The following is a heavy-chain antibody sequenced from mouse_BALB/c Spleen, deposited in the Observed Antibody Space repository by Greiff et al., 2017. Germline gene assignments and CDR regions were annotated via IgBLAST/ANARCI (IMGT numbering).Heavy chain of an antibody. D-gene: IGHD2-4*01. Sequence: EVHLVESGGGLVKPGGSLKLSCAASGFTFSDYYMYWVRQTPEKRLEWVATISDGGSYTYYPDSVKGRFTISRDNAKNNLYLQMSSLKSEDTAMYYCARDDYDAYWGQGTLVTVSA. J-gene: IGHJ3*01. CDR1: GFTFSDYY. CDR3: ARDDYDAY. V-gene: IGHV5-4*02. CDR2: ISDGGSYT.